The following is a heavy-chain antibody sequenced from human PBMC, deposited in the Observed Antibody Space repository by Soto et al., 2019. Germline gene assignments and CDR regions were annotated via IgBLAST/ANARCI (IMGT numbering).Heavy chain of an antibody. J-gene: IGHJ6*03. CDR1: GFTVSSKY. CDR3: ARVSGEANNYCQDD. D-gene: IGHD1-26*01. V-gene: IGHV3-53*04. Sequence: EVQLVESGGGLVQPGGSLRLSCAASGFTVSSKYMNWVRQAPGKGLEWVSVIYSGGSTYYADSVKGRCTFSTHNANNTLYRQMNSLRAEDTAVYYCARVSGEANNYCQDDGGKRTKVTVSS. CDR2: IYSGGST.